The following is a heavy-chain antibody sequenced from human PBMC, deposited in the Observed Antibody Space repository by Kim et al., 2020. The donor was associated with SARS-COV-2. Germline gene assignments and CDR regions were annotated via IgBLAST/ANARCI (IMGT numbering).Heavy chain of an antibody. CDR3: ARSKGGDY. D-gene: IGHD3-16*01. Sequence: GGSLRLSCAVSGFTFSSYAMHWVRQAPGKGLEYVSAISKDGGTTYYANSVKGRFTISRDNSKNTLYLQMGSLRAEDMAVYYCARSKGGDYWGQGTLVTVSS. V-gene: IGHV3-64*01. CDR2: ISKDGGTT. J-gene: IGHJ4*02. CDR1: GFTFSSYA.